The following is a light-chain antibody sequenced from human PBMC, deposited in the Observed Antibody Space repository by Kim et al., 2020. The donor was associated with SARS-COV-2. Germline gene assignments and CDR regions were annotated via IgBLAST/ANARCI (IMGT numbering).Light chain of an antibody. Sequence: GNTGTLSCTRSSGSIDDNYVQWYQQRPGGVPTAVIYEDDQRPSGVSALFSRYIHTFSNSGSLTISVQRTEDEADDERQSYYSDNVLFGGGTKLTV. CDR3: QSYYSDNVL. CDR1: SGSIDDNY. V-gene: IGLV6-57*03. J-gene: IGLJ2*01. CDR2: EDD.